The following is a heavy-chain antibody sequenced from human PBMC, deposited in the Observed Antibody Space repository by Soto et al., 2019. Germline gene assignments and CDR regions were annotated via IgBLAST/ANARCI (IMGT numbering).Heavy chain of an antibody. CDR1: GFTFGDYA. D-gene: IGHD6-19*01. V-gene: IGHV3-49*03. CDR3: TRDSGWLFFDY. Sequence: GGSLRLSCTASGFTFGDYAMSWFRQAPGKGLEWVGFIRSKAYGGTTEYAASVKGRFTISRDDSKSIAYLQMNSLKTEDTAVYYCTRDSGWLFFDYWGQGTLVTVSS. J-gene: IGHJ4*02. CDR2: IRSKAYGGTT.